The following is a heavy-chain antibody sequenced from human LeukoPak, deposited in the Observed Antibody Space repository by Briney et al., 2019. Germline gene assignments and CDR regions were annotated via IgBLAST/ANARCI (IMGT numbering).Heavy chain of an antibody. J-gene: IGHJ6*03. CDR3: ARSVRGAMSGYYYMDV. Sequence: SETLSLTCTVSGGSISSGSYYWSWIRQPAGKGLKWIGRIYTSGSTNYNPSLKSRVTISVDTSKNQFSLKLSSVTAADTAVYYCARSVRGAMSGYYYMDVWGKGTTVTISS. V-gene: IGHV4-61*02. D-gene: IGHD3-10*01. CDR1: GGSISSGSYY. CDR2: IYTSGST.